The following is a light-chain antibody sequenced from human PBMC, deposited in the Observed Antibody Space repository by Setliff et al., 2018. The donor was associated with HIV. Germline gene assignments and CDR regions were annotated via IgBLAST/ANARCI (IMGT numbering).Light chain of an antibody. J-gene: IGLJ1*01. V-gene: IGLV2-14*01. CDR2: EVR. Sequence: QSVLTQPASVSGSPGQSITISCTGTTSDVGGYNYVSWYQQHPGKAPKLIIYEVRHRPSGVSDRFSGSKSGNTASLTISGLQAEDEADYYCSSYAITNTLPFGTGTKVTV. CDR3: SSYAITNTLP. CDR1: TSDVGGYNY.